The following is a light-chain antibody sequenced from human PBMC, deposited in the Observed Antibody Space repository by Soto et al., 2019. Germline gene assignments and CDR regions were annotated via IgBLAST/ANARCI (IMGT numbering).Light chain of an antibody. Sequence: DIQMTQSPSSLSASVGDTVTLICRASQDISNYLNWFQQKPGKAPKLLIYAAYTLRSGDPSRYSCCESVTEFTLTIFSLQPEDFETYFCLQSYNFPFTFGPG. V-gene: IGKV1-39*01. CDR3: LQSYNFPFT. CDR2: AAY. J-gene: IGKJ3*01. CDR1: QDISNY.